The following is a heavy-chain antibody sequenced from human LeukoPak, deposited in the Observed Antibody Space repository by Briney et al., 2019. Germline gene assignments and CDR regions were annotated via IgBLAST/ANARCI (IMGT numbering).Heavy chain of an antibody. D-gene: IGHD3-10*01. V-gene: IGHV3-30-3*01. CDR3: ARAGAVRGVIIRSLDY. J-gene: IGHJ4*02. CDR1: GFTFSSYA. CDR2: ISYDGSNK. Sequence: GGSLRLSCAASGFTFSSYAMHWVRQAPGKGLEWVAVISYDGSNKYYADSVKGRFTIPRDNSKDTLYLQMNSLRAEDTAVYYCARAGAVRGVIIRSLDYWGQGTLVTVSS.